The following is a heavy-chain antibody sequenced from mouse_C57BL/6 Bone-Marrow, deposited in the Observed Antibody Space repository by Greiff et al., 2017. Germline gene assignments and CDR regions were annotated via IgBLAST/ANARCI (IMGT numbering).Heavy chain of an antibody. CDR3: ARGRDFLSY. V-gene: IGHV1-76*01. Sequence: VQLQQSGAELVRPGASVKLSCKASGYTFTDYYINWVKQRPGQGLEWIGRIYPGSGNTYYTEKFKGKATLTAEKSSSTAYMQLSSLTSEDSAVYFCARGRDFLSYWGQGTLVTVSA. CDR1: GYTFTDYY. CDR2: IYPGSGNT. J-gene: IGHJ3*01.